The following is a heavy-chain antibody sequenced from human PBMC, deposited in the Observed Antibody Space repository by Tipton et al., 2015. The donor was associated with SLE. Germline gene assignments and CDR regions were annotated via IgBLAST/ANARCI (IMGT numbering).Heavy chain of an antibody. Sequence: TLSLTCTVSGDSVTSRVYNWGWIRQPPGKGLGWIANTFFTGRTFYNPSLKSRVTISADTSKNQFSLKLSSVTAADTAVYYCARGGAGAFDIWGQGTMVTVSS. J-gene: IGHJ3*02. CDR3: ARGGAGAFDI. V-gene: IGHV4-39*07. D-gene: IGHD6-25*01. CDR1: GDSVTSRVYN. CDR2: TFFTGRT.